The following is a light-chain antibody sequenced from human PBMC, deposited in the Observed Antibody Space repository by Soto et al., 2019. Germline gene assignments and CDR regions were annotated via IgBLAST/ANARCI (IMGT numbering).Light chain of an antibody. V-gene: IGKV3-11*01. CDR2: DAS. J-gene: IGKJ2*01. CDR1: QSVSGS. CDR3: QQRTNWPPYT. Sequence: EMVLTQSPATLYLSPGERATLSCRASQSVSGSLAWYQQKPGQAPRLLIYDASNRATGIPARFSGSGSGTDFTLTISSLEPEDFAVYYCQQRTNWPPYTFGQGTKLEIK.